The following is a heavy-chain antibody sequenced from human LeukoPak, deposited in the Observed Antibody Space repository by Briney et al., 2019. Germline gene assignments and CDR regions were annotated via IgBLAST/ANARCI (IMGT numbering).Heavy chain of an antibody. CDR2: INHSGST. J-gene: IGHJ5*02. D-gene: IGHD3-9*01. V-gene: IGHV4-34*01. CDR1: GGSFSGYY. Sequence: SETLSLTCAVYGGSFSGYYWSWIRQPPGKGLEWIGEINHSGSTNYNPSLKSRVTISVDTSKNQFSLKLSSVTAADTAVYYCARGGNYDILTGLHWLDPWGQGTLVTVSS. CDR3: ARGGNYDILTGLHWLDP.